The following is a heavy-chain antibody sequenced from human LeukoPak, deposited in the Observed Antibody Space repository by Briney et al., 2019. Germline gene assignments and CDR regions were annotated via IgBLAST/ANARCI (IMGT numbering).Heavy chain of an antibody. V-gene: IGHV3-30*02. CDR3: AKESESYDSSGSTFHY. D-gene: IGHD3-22*01. J-gene: IGHJ4*02. CDR1: GFTFSSYG. CDR2: IRYDGSNK. Sequence: GGSLRLSCAASGFTFSSYGMHWVRQAPGKGLEWVAFIRYDGSNKYYADSVKGRFTISRDNSKNTLYLQMNSLRAEDTAVYYCAKESESYDSSGSTFHYWGQGTLVTVSS.